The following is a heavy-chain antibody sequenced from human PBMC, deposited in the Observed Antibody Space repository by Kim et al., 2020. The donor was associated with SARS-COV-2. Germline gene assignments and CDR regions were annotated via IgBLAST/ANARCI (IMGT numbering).Heavy chain of an antibody. V-gene: IGHV3-21*01. D-gene: IGHD3-10*01. Sequence: GGSLRLSCAASGFTFSSYGMNWVRQAPGKGLEWVSSITSSSSYIYYADSVKGRFTISRDNSKNSLYLQMNSLRAEDTAVYYCARDGDWYGSGRYTYWGQGTLVTVSS. CDR1: GFTFSSYG. CDR3: ARDGDWYGSGRYTY. CDR2: ITSSSSYI. J-gene: IGHJ4*02.